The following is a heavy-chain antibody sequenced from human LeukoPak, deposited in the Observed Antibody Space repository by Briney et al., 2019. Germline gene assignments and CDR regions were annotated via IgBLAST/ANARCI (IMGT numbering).Heavy chain of an antibody. CDR3: ARDLEAVKVFTSYNWFDP. CDR2: ISSDESNK. D-gene: IGHD2-2*01. J-gene: IGHJ5*02. V-gene: IGHV3-33*05. Sequence: QTGRSLRLSCKASGFNFGNFGMHWVRQAPGKGLEWVATISSDESNKYYGESVKGRFTTSRDNAKNSLYLQMNSLRAEDTAEYYCARDLEAVKVFTSYNWFDPWGQGTLVTVSS. CDR1: GFNFGNFG.